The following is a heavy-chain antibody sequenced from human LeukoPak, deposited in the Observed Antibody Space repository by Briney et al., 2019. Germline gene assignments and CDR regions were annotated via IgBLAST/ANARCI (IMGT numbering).Heavy chain of an antibody. CDR2: IVIANGNT. J-gene: IGHJ4*02. Sequence: SLKVSCKASGFTFARSAVQWVRQARGQRPEWIGWIVIANGNTNYAQKFQERLTITRDMSTGTAYMELSSLRSEDTAVYYCAAEDDFLTGYYDFDYWGQGTVVTVPS. V-gene: IGHV1-58*01. CDR1: GFTFARSA. D-gene: IGHD3-9*01. CDR3: AAEDDFLTGYYDFDY.